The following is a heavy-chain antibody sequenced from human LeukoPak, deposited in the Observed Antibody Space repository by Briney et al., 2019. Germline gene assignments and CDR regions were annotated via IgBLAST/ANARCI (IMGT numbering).Heavy chain of an antibody. CDR1: GFTFSSYA. CDR3: AKVMPPGRIRFYSYYMDV. CDR2: IRYDGSNE. V-gene: IGHV3-30*02. J-gene: IGHJ6*03. Sequence: GGSLRLSCAASGFTFSSYAMHWVRQAPGKGLEWVAFIRYDGSNEYYADSVKGRFTISRDKYKNTLSLQMNGLRVEDTAVYYCAKVMPPGRIRFYSYYMDVWGKGTTVTVS. D-gene: IGHD2-15*01.